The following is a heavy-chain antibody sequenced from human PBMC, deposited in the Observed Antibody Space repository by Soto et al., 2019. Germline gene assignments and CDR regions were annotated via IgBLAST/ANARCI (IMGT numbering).Heavy chain of an antibody. V-gene: IGHV1-69*12. CDR2: IIPIFGKA. Sequence: QVQLVQSGAEVKKPGSSVKVSCKASGGTFSSYAINWVRQAPGQGLEWMGGIIPIFGKANYAQKFQGRVTITADDPTSTAYMELSSLSSDDTAVYYCARGSGGSSYYYYGMDVWGQGTTVTVSS. J-gene: IGHJ6*02. CDR1: GGTFSSYA. CDR3: ARGSGGSSYYYYGMDV. D-gene: IGHD2-15*01.